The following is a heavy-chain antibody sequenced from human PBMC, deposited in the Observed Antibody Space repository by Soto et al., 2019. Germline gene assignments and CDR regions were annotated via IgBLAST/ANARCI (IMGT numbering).Heavy chain of an antibody. J-gene: IGHJ6*02. D-gene: IGHD6-13*01. Sequence: SETLSLTCTVSGGSISSGGYYWSWIRQHPGKGLEWIGYIYYSGSTYYNPSLKSRVTISVDTSKNQFSLKLSSVTAADTAVYYCARDYIAAAGDSDYYYGMDVWGQGTTVTISS. CDR2: IYYSGST. V-gene: IGHV4-31*03. CDR1: GGSISSGGYY. CDR3: ARDYIAAAGDSDYYYGMDV.